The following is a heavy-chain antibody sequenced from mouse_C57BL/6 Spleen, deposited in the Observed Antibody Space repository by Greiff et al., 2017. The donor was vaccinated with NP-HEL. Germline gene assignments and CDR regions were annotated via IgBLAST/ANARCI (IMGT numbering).Heavy chain of an antibody. CDR3: ARRDYDYLHWYFEV. Sequence: QVQLKQPGAELVKPGASVKMSCKASGYTFTSYWITWVKQRPGQGLEWIGDIYPGSGSTNYNEKFKSKATLTVDTSSSTAYMQLSSLTSEDSAVYYCARRDYDYLHWYFEVWGTGTTVTVST. D-gene: IGHD2-4*01. CDR1: GYTFTSYW. V-gene: IGHV1-55*01. CDR2: IYPGSGST. J-gene: IGHJ1*03.